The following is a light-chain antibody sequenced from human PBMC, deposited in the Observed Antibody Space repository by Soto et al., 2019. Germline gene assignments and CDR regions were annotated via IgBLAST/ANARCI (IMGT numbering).Light chain of an antibody. CDR2: GAS. CDR3: QQYRSWPRT. V-gene: IGKV3-15*01. CDR1: QSVSNN. J-gene: IGKJ1*01. Sequence: EIVLTQSPATLSVSPGERAALSCRASQSVSNNLAWYQQKPGQPPRLLIYGASTRATDMPGTFSGRGSGTEFTLTITSLRPEDFGVYYCQQYRSWPRTFGQGTKVDI.